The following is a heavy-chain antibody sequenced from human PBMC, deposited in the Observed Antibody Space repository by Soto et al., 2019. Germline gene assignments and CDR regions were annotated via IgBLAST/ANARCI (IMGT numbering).Heavy chain of an antibody. J-gene: IGHJ4*02. D-gene: IGHD3-10*01. CDR3: TTDRPVRGVDY. Sequence: GGSLKISCAASGFTFSNAWMSWVRQAPGKGLEWVGRIKSKTDGGTTDYAAPVKGRFTISRDDSKNTLYLQMNSLKTEDTAVYYCTTDRPVRGVDYWGQGTLVTVSS. CDR2: IKSKTDGGTT. V-gene: IGHV3-15*01. CDR1: GFTFSNAW.